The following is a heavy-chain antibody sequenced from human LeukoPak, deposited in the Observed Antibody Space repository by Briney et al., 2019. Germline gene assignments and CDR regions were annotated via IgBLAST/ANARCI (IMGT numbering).Heavy chain of an antibody. J-gene: IGHJ6*03. Sequence: SVKVSCKASGYTFTTYGISWVRQAPGQGLEWMGGIIPIFGTANYAQKFQGRVTITADKSTSTAYMELSSLRSEDTAVYYCASGYSGYDLDYYYYMDVWGKGTTVTVSS. CDR2: IIPIFGTA. V-gene: IGHV1-69*06. CDR1: GYTFTTYG. D-gene: IGHD5-12*01. CDR3: ASGYSGYDLDYYYYMDV.